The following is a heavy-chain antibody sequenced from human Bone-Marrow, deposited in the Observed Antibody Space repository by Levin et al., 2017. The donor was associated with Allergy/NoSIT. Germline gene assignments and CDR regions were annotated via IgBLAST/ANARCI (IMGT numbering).Heavy chain of an antibody. CDR3: ARQYGGYGDIPHLNWYFDL. CDR1: GGSVTSNGFY. J-gene: IGHJ2*01. D-gene: IGHD4-17*01. V-gene: IGHV4-39*07. Sequence: SETLSLTCTVSGGSVTSNGFYWGWIRQPPGEGLEWIGSFYFSGSTYYNPSLDSRVTISLDTSKNEFSLKLNSVTAADMAVYYCARQYGGYGDIPHLNWYFDLWGRGIPVTVFS. CDR2: FYFSGST.